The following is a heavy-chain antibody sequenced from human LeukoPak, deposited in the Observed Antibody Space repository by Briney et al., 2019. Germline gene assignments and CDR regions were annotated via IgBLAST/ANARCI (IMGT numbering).Heavy chain of an antibody. CDR3: ARSQWELPGDFDY. V-gene: IGHV3-21*01. Sequence: GGSLRLSCAASGFTFSSYSMNWVRQAPGKGPEWVSSISSSSSYIYYADSVKGRFTISRDNAKNSLYLQMNSLRAEDTAVYYCARSQWELPGDFDYWGLGTLVTVSS. CDR2: ISSSSSYI. CDR1: GFTFSSYS. J-gene: IGHJ4*02. D-gene: IGHD1-26*01.